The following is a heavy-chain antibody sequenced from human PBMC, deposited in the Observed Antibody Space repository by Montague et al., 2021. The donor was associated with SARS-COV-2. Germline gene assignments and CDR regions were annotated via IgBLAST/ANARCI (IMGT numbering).Heavy chain of an antibody. D-gene: IGHD3-22*01. Sequence: SETLSLTCTVSGASITSSNWWNWVRQPPGKGLEWIGQIYHSGSTNYNPSLKSRLTLSLDKSKNHFSLTLSSVTAADTAVYYCTRQIQQVVLSPAKLTNWFDPWGRGTLVTVAS. V-gene: IGHV4-4*02. J-gene: IGHJ5*02. CDR3: TRQIQQVVLSPAKLTNWFDP. CDR2: IYHSGST. CDR1: GASITSSNW.